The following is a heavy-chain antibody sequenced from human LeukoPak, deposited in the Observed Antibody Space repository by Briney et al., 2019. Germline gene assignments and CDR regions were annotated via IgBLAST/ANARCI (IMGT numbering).Heavy chain of an antibody. Sequence: ASVKVSCKASGGTFSSYAISWVRQAPGQGLEWMGGIIPIFGTANYAQKFQGRVTITADESTSTAYMELSSLRSEDTAVYYCARATSGAVAGIGSAFDIWGQGTMVIVSS. D-gene: IGHD6-19*01. V-gene: IGHV1-69*13. J-gene: IGHJ3*02. CDR2: IIPIFGTA. CDR1: GGTFSSYA. CDR3: ARATSGAVAGIGSAFDI.